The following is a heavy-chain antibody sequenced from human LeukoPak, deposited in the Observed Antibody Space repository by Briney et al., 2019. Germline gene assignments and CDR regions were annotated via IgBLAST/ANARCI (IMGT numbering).Heavy chain of an antibody. CDR1: GGSISSYH. D-gene: IGHD2-8*01. Sequence: PSETLSLTCTVSGGSISSYHWSWFRQAPGKGLEWIGYIYDSGSTNFNPSLKGRVTISVDTSKNQFSLKLSSVTAADTAVYYCARQDCTNGVCHPFDYWGQGTLVTVSS. CDR3: ARQDCTNGVCHPFDY. V-gene: IGHV4-59*01. CDR2: IYDSGST. J-gene: IGHJ4*02.